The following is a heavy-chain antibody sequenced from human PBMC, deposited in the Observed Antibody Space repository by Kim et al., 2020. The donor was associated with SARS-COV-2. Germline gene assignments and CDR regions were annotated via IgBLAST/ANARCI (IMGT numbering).Heavy chain of an antibody. Sequence: GGSLRLSCAASGFTFSSYSMNWVRQAPGKGLEWVSSISSSSSYIYYADSVKGRFTISRDNPKNSLYLQMNSLRAEDTAVYYCARDPDQYGSGSYYLDYWGQGTLVTVSS. CDR1: GFTFSSYS. D-gene: IGHD3-10*01. V-gene: IGHV3-21*01. CDR2: ISSSSSYI. CDR3: ARDPDQYGSGSYYLDY. J-gene: IGHJ4*02.